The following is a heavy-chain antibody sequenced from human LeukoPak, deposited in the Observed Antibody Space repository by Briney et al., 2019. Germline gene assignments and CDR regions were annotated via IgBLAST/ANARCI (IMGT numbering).Heavy chain of an antibody. CDR1: GFTSSAYD. J-gene: IGHJ4*02. D-gene: IGHD2-2*01. Sequence: GESLKLSCAASGFTSSAYDMHWVRQITGGGLEWVSTSGTDGDTFYSDSVKGRFTISRENAKNSVHLQMNSLRVEDSAIYFCVRAAMPYIINGRRFDYWGQGTLVTVSS. V-gene: IGHV3-13*04. CDR3: VRAAMPYIINGRRFDY. CDR2: SGTDGDT.